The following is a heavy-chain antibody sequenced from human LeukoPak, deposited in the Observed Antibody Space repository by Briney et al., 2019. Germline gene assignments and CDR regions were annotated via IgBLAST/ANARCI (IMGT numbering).Heavy chain of an antibody. CDR3: ARDPTLSY. CDR2: IKQDGSAK. CDR1: GFTFSTNW. V-gene: IGHV3-7*01. J-gene: IGHJ4*02. Sequence: GGSLRLSCAASGFTFSTNWMSWVRQAPGRGLEWVANIKQDGSAKYYVDSVKGRFTVSRDNAKNSVYLQMNTLRAEDTAVYYCARDPTLSYWGQGTLVTVSS.